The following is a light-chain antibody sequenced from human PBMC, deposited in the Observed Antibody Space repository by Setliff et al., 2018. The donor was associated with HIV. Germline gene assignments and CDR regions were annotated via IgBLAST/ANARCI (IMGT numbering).Light chain of an antibody. CDR1: SSDVGSYNL. CDR2: EVN. V-gene: IGLV2-23*02. CDR3: CSYAGSITPYV. Sequence: QSALAQPASVSGSPGQSITISCTGTSSDVGSYNLVSWYQQHPGKAPKLMIYEVNKRPSGVSHRFSGSKSGNTAYLTISGLQAEDEADYYCCSYAGSITPYVFGTGTKVTVL. J-gene: IGLJ1*01.